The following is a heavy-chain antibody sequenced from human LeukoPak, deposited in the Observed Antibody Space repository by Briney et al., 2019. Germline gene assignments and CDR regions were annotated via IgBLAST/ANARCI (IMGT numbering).Heavy chain of an antibody. CDR1: GGTFSSYA. D-gene: IGHD3-16*02. Sequence: SVKVPCKASGGTFSSYAISWVRQAPGQGLEWMGRIIPILGIANYAQKFQGRVTITADKSTSTAYMELSSLRSEDTAVYYCARDAFGGVIVFDYWGQGTLVTVSS. J-gene: IGHJ4*02. V-gene: IGHV1-69*04. CDR2: IIPILGIA. CDR3: ARDAFGGVIVFDY.